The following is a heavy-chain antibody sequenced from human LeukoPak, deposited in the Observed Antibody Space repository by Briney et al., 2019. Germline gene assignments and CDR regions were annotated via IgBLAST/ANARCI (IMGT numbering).Heavy chain of an antibody. V-gene: IGHV3-66*01. J-gene: IGHJ6*02. Sequence: GGSLRLSCAASGFTVSSNSMSWVRQAPGKGLEWVSVIYSGGTTYYADSVKGRFTISKDNSKNTLYLQMNSLRAEDTAVYYCARDLYVDIVAPSGMDVWGQGATVTVSS. CDR1: GFTVSSNS. D-gene: IGHD5-12*01. CDR2: IYSGGTT. CDR3: ARDLYVDIVAPSGMDV.